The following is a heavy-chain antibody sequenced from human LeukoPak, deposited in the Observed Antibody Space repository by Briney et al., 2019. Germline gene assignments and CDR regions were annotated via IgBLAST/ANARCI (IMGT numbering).Heavy chain of an antibody. J-gene: IGHJ4*02. D-gene: IGHD2-2*01. CDR2: ISYDGSNK. Sequence: PGGSLRLSCAASGFTFSSYGMHWVRQAPGKGLEWGAVISYDGSNKYYADSVKGRFTISRDNSKNTLYLQMNSLRAEDTAVYYCAKETQDIVVVPAAMRFDYWGQGTLVTVSS. CDR1: GFTFSSYG. V-gene: IGHV3-30*18. CDR3: AKETQDIVVVPAAMRFDY.